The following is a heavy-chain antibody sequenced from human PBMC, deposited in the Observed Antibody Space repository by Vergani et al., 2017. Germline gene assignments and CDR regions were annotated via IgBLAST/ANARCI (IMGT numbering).Heavy chain of an antibody. Sequence: EGQLVESGGGLVKPGGSLRLSCAASEFTFSDVWMSWVRQAPGKGLEWVARIKSDGSITNYADSVKGRFTISRDNAKNTLYLEMNSLRGDDTAIYYCVRARCSGPCFMSNWFDSWGQGTLVTVSS. CDR1: EFTFSDVW. D-gene: IGHD5-12*01. CDR2: IKSDGSIT. J-gene: IGHJ5*01. CDR3: VRARCSGPCFMSNWFDS. V-gene: IGHV3-74*01.